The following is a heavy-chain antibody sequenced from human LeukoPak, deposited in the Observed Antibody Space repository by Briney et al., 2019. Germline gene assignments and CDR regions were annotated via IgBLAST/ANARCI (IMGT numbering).Heavy chain of an antibody. Sequence: PGGSLRLSCAASGFTFDDYAMHWVRQAPGKGLEWVSGISWNSGTIGYADSVKGRFTISRDNAKNSLYLQMNSLRAEDTALYYCAKGAYSSSWYRFDYWGQGILVTVSS. J-gene: IGHJ4*02. CDR3: AKGAYSSSWYRFDY. V-gene: IGHV3-9*01. D-gene: IGHD6-13*01. CDR1: GFTFDDYA. CDR2: ISWNSGTI.